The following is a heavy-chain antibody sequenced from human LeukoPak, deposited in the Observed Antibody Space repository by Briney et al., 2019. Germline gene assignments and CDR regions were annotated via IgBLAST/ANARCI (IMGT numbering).Heavy chain of an antibody. CDR1: GFTVSSND. V-gene: IGHV3-66*01. Sequence: PGGSLRLSCAASGFTVSSNDLSWVRQAPGKGLEWVSIIHIGNGTSYADSVKGRFTISRDNSKNTIYLQMNSLRAEDTAVYYCARDLDGDYFDYWGQGTLVTVSS. CDR3: ARDLDGDYFDY. CDR2: IHIGNGT. J-gene: IGHJ4*02. D-gene: IGHD4-17*01.